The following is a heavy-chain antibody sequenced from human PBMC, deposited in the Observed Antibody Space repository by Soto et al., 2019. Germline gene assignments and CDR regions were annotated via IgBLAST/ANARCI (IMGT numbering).Heavy chain of an antibody. CDR2: ISWNSGNL. CDR1: GFTFDDYA. J-gene: IGHJ4*02. CDR3: AKGASTTVFAFNDY. V-gene: IGHV3-9*01. Sequence: EVQLVESGGVLVQPGRSLRLSCAASGFTFDDYAMHWVRQGPGKGLEWVSSISWNSGNLGYADSVKGRFTISRDNAKNSLYLQMNSLRGEDTALYYCAKGASTTVFAFNDYWCQGTLVTVSS. D-gene: IGHD4-17*01.